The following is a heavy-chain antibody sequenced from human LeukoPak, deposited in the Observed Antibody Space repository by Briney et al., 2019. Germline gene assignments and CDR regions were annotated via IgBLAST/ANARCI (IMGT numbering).Heavy chain of an antibody. CDR1: GFTFSSYA. D-gene: IGHD6-13*01. Sequence: GGSLRLSCAVSGFTFSSYAMHWVRQAPGKGLEWVAVISYDGSNKYYADPVKGRFTISRDNSKNTLYLQMNSLRAEDTAVYYCARGAWAYSSSLYYYYYYGMDVWGQGTTVTVSS. V-gene: IGHV3-30-3*01. CDR3: ARGAWAYSSSLYYYYYYGMDV. J-gene: IGHJ6*02. CDR2: ISYDGSNK.